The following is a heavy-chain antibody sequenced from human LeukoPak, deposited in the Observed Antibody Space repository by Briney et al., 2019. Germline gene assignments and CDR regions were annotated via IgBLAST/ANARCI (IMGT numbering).Heavy chain of an antibody. J-gene: IGHJ4*02. Sequence: GGSLRLTCAASGFTFSCYAMSWVRHAPGKGLEWVSAISGSGGSTYYADSVKGRFTISRDNSKNTLYLQMNSLRAEDTAVYYCAKHQPGDLLWFGELTYWGQGTLVTVSS. V-gene: IGHV3-23*01. D-gene: IGHD3-10*01. CDR2: ISGSGGST. CDR1: GFTFSCYA. CDR3: AKHQPGDLLWFGELTY.